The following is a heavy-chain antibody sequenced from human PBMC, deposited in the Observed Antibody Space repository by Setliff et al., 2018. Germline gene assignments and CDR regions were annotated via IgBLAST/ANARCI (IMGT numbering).Heavy chain of an antibody. CDR3: AREEGRDLSPQSYYYYMDV. CDR1: GGTFSSYG. J-gene: IGHJ6*03. CDR2: IMPIFGTT. Sequence: SVKVSCKASGGTFSSYGINWVRQAPGQGLEWMGGIMPIFGTTSYAQKFQGRVTITTDKSTSTAYMELSSLTSDDTAVYFCAREEGRDLSPQSYYYYMDVWGKGTTGTVS. V-gene: IGHV1-69*05.